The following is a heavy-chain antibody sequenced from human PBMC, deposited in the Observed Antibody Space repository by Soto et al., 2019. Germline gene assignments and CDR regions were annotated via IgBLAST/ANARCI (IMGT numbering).Heavy chain of an antibody. V-gene: IGHV3-64D*06. J-gene: IGHJ4*02. D-gene: IGHD3-22*01. CDR1: GCTFSSYA. CDR2: ISTNGGST. Sequence: GGSLRLSCSASGCTFSSYAMHWVRQAPGKGLEYVSSISTNGGSTHYADSVKGRFTISRDNSKNTQYLQMSSLRADDTAVYYWVKGEYYYDSSGYYPFDYWGQGTLVTVSS. CDR3: VKGEYYYDSSGYYPFDY.